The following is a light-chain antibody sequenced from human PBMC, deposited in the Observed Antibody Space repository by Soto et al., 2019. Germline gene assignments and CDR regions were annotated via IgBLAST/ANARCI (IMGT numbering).Light chain of an antibody. CDR2: KAS. V-gene: IGKV1-5*03. CDR1: KSLSYW. Sequence: DIQMTQSPSTLSASVGDTVTITCRASKSLSYWLAGYQQKPGQAPKLLIHKASTLESGVPSRFSGSGSGTEFTLTISSLQPDDYATFYCQQYDRFPYTFGQGTKLEIK. CDR3: QQYDRFPYT. J-gene: IGKJ2*01.